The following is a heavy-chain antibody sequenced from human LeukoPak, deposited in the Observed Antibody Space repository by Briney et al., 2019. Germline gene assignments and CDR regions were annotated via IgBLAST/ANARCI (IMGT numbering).Heavy chain of an antibody. Sequence: PSETLSLTCAVYGGSFSGYYWSWIRQPPGKGLEWIGEINHSGSTNYNPSLKSRVTISVDTSKNQFSLKLSSVTAADTAVYYCARGWDYSNQNPFDYWGQGTLVTVSS. CDR3: ARGWDYSNQNPFDY. CDR1: GGSFSGYY. V-gene: IGHV4-34*01. CDR2: INHSGST. J-gene: IGHJ4*02. D-gene: IGHD4-11*01.